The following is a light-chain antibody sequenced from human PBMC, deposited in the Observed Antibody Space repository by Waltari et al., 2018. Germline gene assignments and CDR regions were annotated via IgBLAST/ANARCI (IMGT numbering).Light chain of an antibody. Sequence: QSALTQPASVSGSPGPSITISCTGSRSHIGGYNYVSWYQQHPGKAPKLMIYDVTNRPSGVSNRFSGSKSGNTASLTISGLQAEDEADYYCSSYTSSSTRVFGAGTKVTVL. V-gene: IGLV2-14*03. J-gene: IGLJ1*01. CDR3: SSYTSSSTRV. CDR1: RSHIGGYNY. CDR2: DVT.